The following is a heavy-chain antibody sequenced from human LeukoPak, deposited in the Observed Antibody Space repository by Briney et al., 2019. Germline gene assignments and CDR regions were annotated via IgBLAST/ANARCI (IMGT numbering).Heavy chain of an antibody. CDR1: GGTFSSYA. Sequence: SVKVSCKASGGTFSSYAISWVRQAPGQGLEWMGGIIPIFGTANYAQKLQGRVTMTTDTSTSTAYMELRSLRSDDTAVYYCASLASYCGGDCAPDYFDYWGQGTLVTVSS. CDR2: IIPIFGTA. CDR3: ASLASYCGGDCAPDYFDY. D-gene: IGHD2-21*02. V-gene: IGHV1-69*05. J-gene: IGHJ4*02.